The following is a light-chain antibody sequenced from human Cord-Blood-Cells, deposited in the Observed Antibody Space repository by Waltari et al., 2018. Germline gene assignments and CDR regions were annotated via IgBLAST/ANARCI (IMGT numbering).Light chain of an antibody. CDR3: CSYAGSYTVV. V-gene: IGLV2-11*01. CDR2: DVS. CDR1: SRDVGGYNH. Sequence: QSALTQPRSVSGSPGQSVTLSCTGTSRDVGGYNHVSWYQQHPGKAPKLMIYDVSKRPSGVPDRFSGSKSGNTASLTISGLQAEDEADYYCCSYAGSYTVVFGGGTKLTVL. J-gene: IGLJ2*01.